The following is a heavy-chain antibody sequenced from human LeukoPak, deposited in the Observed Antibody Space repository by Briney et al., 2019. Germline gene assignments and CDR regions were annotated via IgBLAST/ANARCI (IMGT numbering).Heavy chain of an antibody. Sequence: PGGSLRLSCAASGFTFSSYTMTWVRQAPGKGLEWVSVIYDSGGTTNYADSVKGRFTISRDNAKNSLYLQMNSLRAEDTAVYYCARVLYCTNGVCFHDAFDIWGQGTMVTVSS. CDR2: IYDSGGTT. CDR3: ARVLYCTNGVCFHDAFDI. J-gene: IGHJ3*02. V-gene: IGHV3-23*01. D-gene: IGHD2-8*01. CDR1: GFTFSSYT.